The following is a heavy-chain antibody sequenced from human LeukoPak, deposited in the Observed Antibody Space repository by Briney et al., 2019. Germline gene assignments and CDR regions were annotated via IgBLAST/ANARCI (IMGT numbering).Heavy chain of an antibody. J-gene: IGHJ4*02. CDR3: AKDSSVPYGITE. V-gene: IGHV3-23*01. CDR2: ISPSDGNT. D-gene: IGHD4-17*01. CDR1: GFTFSTYW. Sequence: HPGGSLRLSCAASGFTFSTYWMSWVRQAPGKGLEWVSAISPSDGNTFYAASVKGRFTISRDNSMNTLSLHMNSLRAEDTALYYCAKDSSVPYGITEWGQGTLVTVSS.